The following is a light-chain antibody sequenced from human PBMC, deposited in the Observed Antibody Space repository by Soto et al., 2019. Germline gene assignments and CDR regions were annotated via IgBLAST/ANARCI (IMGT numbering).Light chain of an antibody. CDR2: GAS. J-gene: IGKJ3*01. V-gene: IGKV3-20*01. CDR3: QHDGCSPFT. CDR1: QSVSSNY. Sequence: EIVLAQSPDTLSLSPGERATLSCRASQSVSSNYLAWYQQRPGQAPRLLIYGASSRATGIPDRFSGSGSGTDFTLTICRLEPIACPVDYCQHDGCSPFTFSPGTKVDIK.